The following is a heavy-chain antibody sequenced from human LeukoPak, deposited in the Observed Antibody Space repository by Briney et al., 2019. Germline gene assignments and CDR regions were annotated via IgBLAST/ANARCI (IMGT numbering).Heavy chain of an antibody. Sequence: GGSLRLSCEASGFIFSNYWMAWVRQAPGKGLEWVANIKEDGSDKNYVESMKGRYTISRDNAQNSLYLQMNSLRAEDTAVYYCAREVVAELDYWGQGTLVTVSS. CDR2: IKEDGSDK. D-gene: IGHD2-15*01. J-gene: IGHJ4*02. CDR1: GFIFSNYW. V-gene: IGHV3-7*01. CDR3: AREVVAELDY.